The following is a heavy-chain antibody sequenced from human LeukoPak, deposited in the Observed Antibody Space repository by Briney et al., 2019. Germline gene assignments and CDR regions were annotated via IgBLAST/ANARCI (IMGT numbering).Heavy chain of an antibody. D-gene: IGHD3-22*01. Sequence: PGGSLRLSCAASGFTFSDYYMNWVRQAPGQGLEWVSSISSSSSYIYYADSVKGRFTISRDNAKNSLYLQMNSLRAEDTAVYYCARTYYYDSSGYYPPTPFDYWGQGTLVTVSS. V-gene: IGHV3-21*01. CDR3: ARTYYYDSSGYYPPTPFDY. CDR2: ISSSSSYI. J-gene: IGHJ4*02. CDR1: GFTFSDYY.